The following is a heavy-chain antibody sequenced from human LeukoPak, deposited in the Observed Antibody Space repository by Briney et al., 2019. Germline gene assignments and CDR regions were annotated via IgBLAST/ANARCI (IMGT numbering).Heavy chain of an antibody. CDR3: ASFLVTAAGNWFDP. V-gene: IGHV1-69*05. D-gene: IGHD6-13*01. J-gene: IGHJ5*02. CDR1: GGTFSSYA. CDR2: IIPIFGTA. Sequence: ASVKVSCKASGGTFSSYAISWVRQAPGQGLEWMGGIIPIFGTANYALKFQGRVTITTDESTSTAYMELSSLRSEDTAVYYCASFLVTAAGNWFDPWGQGTLVTVSS.